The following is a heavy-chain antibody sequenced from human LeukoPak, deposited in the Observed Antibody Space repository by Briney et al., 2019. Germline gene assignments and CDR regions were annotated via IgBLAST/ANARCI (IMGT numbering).Heavy chain of an antibody. CDR3: ARGNEGYFDPFPLTLDV. D-gene: IGHD3-9*01. J-gene: IGHJ6*04. V-gene: IGHV1-69*06. CDR2: IIPIFGTA. CDR1: GGTFSSYA. Sequence: SVKVSCKASGGTFSSYAISWVRQAPGQGLEWMGGIIPIFGTANCAQKFQGRVTITADKSTSTAYMELSSLRSEDTAVYYCARGNEGYFDPFPLTLDVWGKGTTVTVSS.